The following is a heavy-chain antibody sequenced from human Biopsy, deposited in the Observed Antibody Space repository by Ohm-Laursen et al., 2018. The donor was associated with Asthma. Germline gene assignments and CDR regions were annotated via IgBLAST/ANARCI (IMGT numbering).Heavy chain of an antibody. CDR2: INPNSGGT. J-gene: IGHJ5*02. Sequence: ASVKVSCKTSGYTFIGDHIHWVRQAPGQGLEWMGRINPNSGGTNYAQKFQGRVTMTSDTSISTAYMELSRLRSDDTALYYCARGQKSPGDRWFDPWGQGTLVTVSS. D-gene: IGHD7-27*01. CDR3: ARGQKSPGDRWFDP. V-gene: IGHV1-2*06. CDR1: GYTFIGDH.